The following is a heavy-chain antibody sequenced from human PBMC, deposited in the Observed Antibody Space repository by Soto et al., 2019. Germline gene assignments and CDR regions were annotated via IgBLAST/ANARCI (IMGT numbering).Heavy chain of an antibody. J-gene: IGHJ4*02. CDR2: ISGGGDTT. CDR3: AKGRGGSGSLTPRVDF. D-gene: IGHD3-10*01. Sequence: EVQLLESGGGLVQPGGSLRLSCAASGFTFNNYAMTWVRRAPGKGLEWVSAISGGGDTTSYADSVKGRFTVSRDGSKNTLYLQMSSLRVEDTALYYCAKGRGGSGSLTPRVDFWGQGTLVTVSS. CDR1: GFTFNNYA. V-gene: IGHV3-23*01.